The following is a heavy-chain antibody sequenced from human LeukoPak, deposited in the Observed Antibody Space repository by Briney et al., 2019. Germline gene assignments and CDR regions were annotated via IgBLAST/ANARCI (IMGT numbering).Heavy chain of an antibody. V-gene: IGHV3-23*01. J-gene: IGHJ4*02. CDR2: ISGSGSST. Sequence: GGSLRLSCAASGFTFSGYGMIWIRQAPGKGLEWVSGISGSGSSTYYADSVRGRFTISRDNSKNALYLQMNSLRAGDTAVYYCAKEIHDSSGYYSYFDYWGQGTLVTVSS. D-gene: IGHD3-22*01. CDR1: GFTFSGYG. CDR3: AKEIHDSSGYYSYFDY.